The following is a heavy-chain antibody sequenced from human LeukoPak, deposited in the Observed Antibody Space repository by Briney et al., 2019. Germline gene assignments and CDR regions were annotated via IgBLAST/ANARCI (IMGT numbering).Heavy chain of an antibody. CDR1: GYTFTSYG. V-gene: IGHV1-18*01. CDR2: ISAYNGNT. Sequence: ASVKVSCKASGYTFTSYGISWVRQAPGQGLEWMGWISAYNGNTNYAQKLQGRVTMTTDTSTSTAYMELRSLRSDDTAVYYSAREDCSSTSCPAGFDYWGQGTLVTVSS. J-gene: IGHJ4*02. D-gene: IGHD2-2*01. CDR3: AREDCSSTSCPAGFDY.